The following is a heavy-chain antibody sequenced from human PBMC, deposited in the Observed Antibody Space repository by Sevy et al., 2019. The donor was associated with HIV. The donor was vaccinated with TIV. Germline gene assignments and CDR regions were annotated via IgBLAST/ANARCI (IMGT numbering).Heavy chain of an antibody. D-gene: IGHD3-16*01. V-gene: IGHV4-30-4*01. J-gene: IGHJ4*02. CDR1: GGSISSGDYY. CDR2: IYYSGGT. CDR3: ASFQGVTHFDY. Sequence: SETLSLTCTVSGGSISSGDYYWSWIRQPPGKGLEWIGYIYYSGGTYYNPSLKSRVTISVDTSKNQFSLKLSSVTAADTAVYYCASFQGVTHFDYWGQGTLVTVSS.